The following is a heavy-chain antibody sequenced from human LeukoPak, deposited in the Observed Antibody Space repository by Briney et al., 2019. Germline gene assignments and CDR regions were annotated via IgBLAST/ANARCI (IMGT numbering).Heavy chain of an antibody. J-gene: IGHJ4*02. CDR1: GYTFTSYD. CDR2: MNPNSGNT. Sequence: ASVEVSCKASGYTFTSYDINWVRQATGQGLEWMGWMNPNSGNTGYAQKFQGRVTMTRNTSISTAYMELSSLRSDNTAVYYCARVLHSMADGNWGQGTLVTVSS. D-gene: IGHD2/OR15-2a*01. V-gene: IGHV1-8*01. CDR3: ARVLHSMADGN.